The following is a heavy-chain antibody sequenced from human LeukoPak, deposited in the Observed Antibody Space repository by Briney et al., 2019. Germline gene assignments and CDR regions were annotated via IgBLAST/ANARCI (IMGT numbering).Heavy chain of an antibody. J-gene: IGHJ4*02. CDR2: ISGSGGST. CDR1: GFTFSSYA. CDR3: AKGNIVVVVAASGEYDY. Sequence: GGSLRLSCAASGFTFSSYAMSWVRQAPGKGLEWVSAISGSGGSTYYADSVKGRFTISRDNSKNTLYLQMNCLRAEDTAVYYCAKGNIVVVVAASGEYDYWGQGTLVTVSS. V-gene: IGHV3-23*01. D-gene: IGHD2-15*01.